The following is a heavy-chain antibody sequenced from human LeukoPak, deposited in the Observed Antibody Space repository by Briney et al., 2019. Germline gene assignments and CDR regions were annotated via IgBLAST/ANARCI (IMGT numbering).Heavy chain of an antibody. CDR2: ISSSSRHI. D-gene: IGHD4-17*01. CDR3: VRDFSTVTTAYLHH. J-gene: IGHJ1*01. V-gene: IGHV3-21*04. CDR1: GFTFRSYS. Sequence: PGGSLRLSCAASGFTFRSYSMKLVRPAPGKGLGWGSSISSSSRHIYYADSVKGRFTIFRDDAKNSLFLQMDSLRVEDTAMYYCVRDFSTVTTAYLHHWGQGTLLTVSS.